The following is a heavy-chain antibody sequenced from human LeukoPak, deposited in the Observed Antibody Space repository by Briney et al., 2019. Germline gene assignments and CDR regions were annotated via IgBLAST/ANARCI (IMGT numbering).Heavy chain of an antibody. V-gene: IGHV4-31*03. D-gene: IGHD5-18*01. J-gene: IGHJ3*02. CDR3: ASIRGYSYGVHAFDI. CDR1: GGSISGGGYY. CDR2: IYYSGST. Sequence: SQTLSLTCTVSGGSISGGGYYWSWIRQHPGKGLEWIGYIYYSGSTYYNPSLKSRVTISVDTSKNQFSLKLSSVTAADTAVYYCASIRGYSYGVHAFDIWGQGTMVTVSS.